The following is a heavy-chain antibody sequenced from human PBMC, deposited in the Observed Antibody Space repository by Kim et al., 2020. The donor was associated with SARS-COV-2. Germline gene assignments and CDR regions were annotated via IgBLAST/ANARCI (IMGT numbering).Heavy chain of an antibody. V-gene: IGHV3-30*18. Sequence: GGSLRLSCAASGFTFSSYGMHWVRQAPGKGLEWVAVISYDGSNKYYADSVKGRFTISRDNSKNTLYLQMNSLRAEDTAVYYCAKDLAVVVPAAIRDTAMETPKYYYYYGMDVWGQGTTVTVSS. CDR1: GFTFSSYG. CDR3: AKDLAVVVPAAIRDTAMETPKYYYYYGMDV. CDR2: ISYDGSNK. D-gene: IGHD2-2*02. J-gene: IGHJ6*02.